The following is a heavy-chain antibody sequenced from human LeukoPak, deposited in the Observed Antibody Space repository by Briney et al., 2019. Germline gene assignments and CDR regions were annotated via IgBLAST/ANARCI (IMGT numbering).Heavy chain of an antibody. D-gene: IGHD6-19*01. CDR1: GGSISSGSYY. J-gene: IGHJ4*02. V-gene: IGHV4-61*09. CDR3: AREEYSSGLDY. CDR2: TYHSGST. Sequence: SQTLSLTCTVSGGSISSGSYYWSWIRQPAGKGLEWIGYTYHSGSTHYNPSLKSRVTISVDRSKNQFSLKLSSVTAADTAVYYCAREEYSSGLDYWGQGTLVTVSS.